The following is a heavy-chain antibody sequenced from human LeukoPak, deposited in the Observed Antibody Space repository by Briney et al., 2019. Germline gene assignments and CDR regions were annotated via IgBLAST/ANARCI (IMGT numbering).Heavy chain of an antibody. CDR2: IWYDGSNK. CDR1: GFTFSSYG. D-gene: IGHD3-10*01. J-gene: IGHJ6*02. Sequence: GRSLRLSCAASGFTFSSYGMHWVRQAPGKGLEWVAVIWYDGSNKYYADSVKGRFTISRDNSKNTLYLQMNSLRAEDTAGYYCARDRLLWFGELIPTAYGMDVWGQGTTVTVSS. V-gene: IGHV3-33*01. CDR3: ARDRLLWFGELIPTAYGMDV.